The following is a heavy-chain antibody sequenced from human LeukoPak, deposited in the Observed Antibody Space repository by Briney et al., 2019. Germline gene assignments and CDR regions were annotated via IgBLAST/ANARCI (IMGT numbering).Heavy chain of an antibody. Sequence: ASVKVSCKASGYTFTGYYMHWVRQAPGQGLEWVGWINPNSGGTNNAQKFQGRVTMTRDTSISTAYMELSRLRSDDTAVYYCASAGRGYCSSTSCSDYWGQGTLVTVSS. V-gene: IGHV1-2*02. CDR3: ASAGRGYCSSTSCSDY. CDR1: GYTFTGYY. D-gene: IGHD2-2*01. CDR2: INPNSGGT. J-gene: IGHJ4*02.